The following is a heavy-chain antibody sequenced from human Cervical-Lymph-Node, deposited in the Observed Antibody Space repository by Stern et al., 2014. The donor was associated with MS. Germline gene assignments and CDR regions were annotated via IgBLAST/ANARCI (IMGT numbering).Heavy chain of an antibody. CDR1: GYTFTNYD. CDR2: MNPNNGKT. Sequence: QVQLVQSGAEVKKPGASVKVSCKTSGYTFTNYDVNWVRQAPGQGLDWMGWMNPNNGKTAYATKFQGRVTMTRDTSINTAYMELSSLSSEDTAVYYCARGLMITFGGNTVHGYHGLDVWGQGTTVTVSS. J-gene: IGHJ6*02. CDR3: ARGLMITFGGNTVHGYHGLDV. V-gene: IGHV1-8*01. D-gene: IGHD3-16*01.